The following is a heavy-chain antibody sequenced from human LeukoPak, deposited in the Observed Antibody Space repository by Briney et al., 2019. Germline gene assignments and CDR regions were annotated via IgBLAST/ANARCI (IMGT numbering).Heavy chain of an antibody. Sequence: SGGSLRLSCVASGFIFSDYSMDWVRQAPGKGLEWVANIKQDGSEKYYVDSVKGRFTISRDNAKNSLYLQMNSLRAEDTAVYYCASESYQLLFDYFDYWGQGTLVTVSS. D-gene: IGHD2-2*01. J-gene: IGHJ4*02. CDR1: GFIFSDYS. V-gene: IGHV3-7*01. CDR3: ASESYQLLFDYFDY. CDR2: IKQDGSEK.